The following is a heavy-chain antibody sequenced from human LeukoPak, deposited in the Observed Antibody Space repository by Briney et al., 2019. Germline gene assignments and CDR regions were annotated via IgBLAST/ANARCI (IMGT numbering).Heavy chain of an antibody. Sequence: PGGSLRLSCAASGFTLSSYAMSWVRQAPGKGLEWVSAISGSGGSTYYADSVKGRFTISRDNSKNTLYLQMNSLRAEDTAVYYCATSIRGLLWFGEPAFDAFDIWGQGTMVTVSS. CDR1: GFTLSSYA. D-gene: IGHD3-10*01. V-gene: IGHV3-23*01. J-gene: IGHJ3*02. CDR2: ISGSGGST. CDR3: ATSIRGLLWFGEPAFDAFDI.